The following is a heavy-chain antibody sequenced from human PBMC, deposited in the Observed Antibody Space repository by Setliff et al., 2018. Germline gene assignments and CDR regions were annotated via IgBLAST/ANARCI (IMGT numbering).Heavy chain of an antibody. D-gene: IGHD5-12*01. J-gene: IGHJ5*02. CDR2: IYPRDSDT. Sequence: GKSLKISCKGSGYSFTSHWIGWVRQMPGKGLELMGIIYPRDSDTRYSPSFQGQVTISADKSITTAYLQWSRLKVSDSGIYYCARGRRDGYKAGFDPWGQGTLVTVSS. CDR3: ARGRRDGYKAGFDP. CDR1: GYSFTSHW. V-gene: IGHV5-51*03.